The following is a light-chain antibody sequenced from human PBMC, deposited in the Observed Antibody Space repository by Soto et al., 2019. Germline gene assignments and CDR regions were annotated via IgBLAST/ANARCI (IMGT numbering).Light chain of an antibody. CDR3: QVWDSLSDQAV. J-gene: IGLJ2*01. Sequence: SYELTLPPSVSVAPGKTATITCGGDNIGGKIVHWYQQKPRQAPVLVIHSDSDRPSGIPERFSGSNFASTATLTFGRVEAGYEADYFCQVWDSLSDQAVLGAGTKVAVL. CDR2: SDS. V-gene: IGLV3-21*04. CDR1: NIGGKI.